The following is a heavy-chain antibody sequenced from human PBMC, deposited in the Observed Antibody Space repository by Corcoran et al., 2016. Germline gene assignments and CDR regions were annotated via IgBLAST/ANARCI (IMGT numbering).Heavy chain of an antibody. Sequence: QVQLQESGPGLVKPSQTLSLTCTVSGGSISSGGYYWSWIRQHPGKGLEWIGYIYYSGSTYYNPSRKSRVTISVDTSKNQLSLKLSSVPAADTAVYYWARRYCSSTSCYTGVYNWFDPWGQGTLVTVSS. CDR1: GGSISSGGYY. J-gene: IGHJ5*02. V-gene: IGHV4-31*03. D-gene: IGHD2-2*02. CDR3: ARRYCSSTSCYTGVYNWFDP. CDR2: IYYSGST.